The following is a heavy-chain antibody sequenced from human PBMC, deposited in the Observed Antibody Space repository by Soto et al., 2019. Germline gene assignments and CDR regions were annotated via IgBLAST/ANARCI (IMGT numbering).Heavy chain of an antibody. V-gene: IGHV3-74*03. Sequence: PGGSLRLSCAAYGFTFSSTWMHWVRQAPGKGLVWVSHINPDGSRTTYADSVKGRFTISRDNAKNTLYLQMNSLRAEDTAVYYCARDFKWTSDYVWGSYRHHDAFDIWGQGTMDTVSS. CDR2: INPDGSRT. J-gene: IGHJ3*02. CDR3: ARDFKWTSDYVWGSYRHHDAFDI. CDR1: GFTFSSTW. D-gene: IGHD3-16*01.